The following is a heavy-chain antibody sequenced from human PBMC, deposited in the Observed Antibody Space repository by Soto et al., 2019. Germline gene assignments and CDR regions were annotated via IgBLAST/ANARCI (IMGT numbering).Heavy chain of an antibody. CDR1: GFTFSSYG. J-gene: IGHJ5*02. D-gene: IGHD3-3*01. Sequence: QVQLVESGGGVVQPGRSLRLSCAASGFTFSSYGMHWVRQAPGKGLEWVAVIWYDGSNKYYADSVKGRFTISRDNSKTTLYLQMTSLRAEDTAVYYCAREGPYYDFWSGDEFDPWGQGTLVTVSS. CDR3: AREGPYYDFWSGDEFDP. CDR2: IWYDGSNK. V-gene: IGHV3-33*01.